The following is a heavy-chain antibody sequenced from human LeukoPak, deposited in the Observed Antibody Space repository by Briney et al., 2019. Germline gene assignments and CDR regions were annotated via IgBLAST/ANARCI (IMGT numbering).Heavy chain of an antibody. CDR2: IYYSGST. J-gene: IGHJ4*02. CDR3: ARRFDS. CDR1: GDSINAYN. V-gene: IGHV4-59*08. Sequence: SETLSLTCAVSGDSINAYNWNWVRQPPGKGLEWIGYIYYSGSTDYNPSLKTRVTISVDTSKNQFSLRLTSVTAADTAVYYCARRFDSWGQGILVTVSS.